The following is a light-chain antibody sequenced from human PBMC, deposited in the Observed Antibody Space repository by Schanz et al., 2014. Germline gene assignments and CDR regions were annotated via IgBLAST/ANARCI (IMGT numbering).Light chain of an antibody. Sequence: EIVLTQSPGTLSLSPGERATLSCRASQSVSSSYLAWYQQKPGQAPRLLIYGASNRATGIPDRFSGSGSGTDFTLTISRLEPEDFAVYYCHQYDSSPQTFGHGTKVEIK. V-gene: IGKV3-20*01. CDR2: GAS. CDR3: HQYDSSPQT. CDR1: QSVSSSY. J-gene: IGKJ1*01.